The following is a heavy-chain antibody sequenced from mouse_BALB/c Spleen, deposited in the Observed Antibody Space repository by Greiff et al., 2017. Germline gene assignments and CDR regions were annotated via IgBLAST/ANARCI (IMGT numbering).Heavy chain of an antibody. CDR3: VRDDYDGYYVDAMDY. D-gene: IGHD2-3*01. V-gene: IGHV2-9-2*01. J-gene: IGHJ4*01. CDR2: IWTGGGT. CDR1: GFSLTSYD. Sequence: VQLQESGPGLVAPSQSLSITCTVSGFSLTSYDISWIRQPPGKGLEWLGVIWTGGGTNYNSAFMSRLSISKDNSKSQVFLKMNSLQTDDTAIYYCVRDDYDGYYVDAMDYWGQGTSVTVSS.